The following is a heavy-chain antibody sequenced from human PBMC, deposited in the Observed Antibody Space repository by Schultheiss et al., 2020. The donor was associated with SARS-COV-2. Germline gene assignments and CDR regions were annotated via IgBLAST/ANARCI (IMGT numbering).Heavy chain of an antibody. V-gene: IGHV3-66*01. Sequence: GGSLRLSCAASGFTVSSNYMSWVRQAPGKGLEWVSAISGSGGSTYYADSVKGRFTISRDNSKNTLYLQMSSLRAEDTAVYYCARVVVIRGDAFDIWGQGTMVTVSS. CDR3: ARVVVIRGDAFDI. CDR2: ISGSGGST. CDR1: GFTVSSNY. D-gene: IGHD3-22*01. J-gene: IGHJ3*02.